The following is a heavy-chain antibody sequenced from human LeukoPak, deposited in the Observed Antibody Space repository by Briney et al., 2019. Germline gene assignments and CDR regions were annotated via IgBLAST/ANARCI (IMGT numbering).Heavy chain of an antibody. J-gene: IGHJ4*02. CDR2: ISAYNGNA. CDR1: GYAFSSYG. V-gene: IGHV1-18*01. CDR3: ARRYYYGSGSYSDY. D-gene: IGHD3-10*01. Sequence: ASVKVSCKASGYAFSSYGISWVRQAPGQGLEWMGWISAYNGNAMHAQKFQGRVTMTTDTSTSTVTMELRSLRSDDTAVYFCARRYYYGSGSYSDYWGQGTLVTVSS.